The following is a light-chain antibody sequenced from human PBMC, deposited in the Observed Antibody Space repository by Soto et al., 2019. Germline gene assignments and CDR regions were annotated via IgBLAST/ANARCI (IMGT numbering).Light chain of an antibody. CDR1: QDISNY. Sequence: DIQMTQSPSSLSASVGDRVTITCQASQDISNYLNWYQQKPGKAPKLLIYDASSLETGVPSRFSGSGSGTDFTFTISRLQPEDIATYYCQHYDHLPITFGQGTRLEIK. CDR2: DAS. V-gene: IGKV1-33*01. J-gene: IGKJ5*01. CDR3: QHYDHLPIT.